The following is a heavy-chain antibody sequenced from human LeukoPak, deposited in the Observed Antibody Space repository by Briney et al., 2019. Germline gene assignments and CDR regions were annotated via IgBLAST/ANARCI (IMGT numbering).Heavy chain of an antibody. J-gene: IGHJ4*02. CDR2: IEYSETST. CDR1: GFTLSSYE. Sequence: LPGGSLRLFCTVSGFTLSSYEMRWIRHPPGKGQEWLSSIEYSETSTHYADSVKGRFTISRDNSKNTLYLQLNSLSDEDRAVYFCARNSGWYGISWGQGTLVTVSS. CDR3: ARNSGWYGIS. D-gene: IGHD6-19*01. V-gene: IGHV3-23*01.